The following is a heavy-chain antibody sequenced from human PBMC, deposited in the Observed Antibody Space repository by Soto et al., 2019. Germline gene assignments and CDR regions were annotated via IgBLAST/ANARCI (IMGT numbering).Heavy chain of an antibody. CDR2: ISGSGGST. D-gene: IGHD3-3*01. CDR3: AKDPVYYDFWSGYYDI. J-gene: IGHJ3*02. V-gene: IGHV3-23*01. CDR1: GFTFSSYA. Sequence: PGGSLRLSCAASGFTFSSYAMSWVRQAPGKGLEWVSAISGSGGSTYYADSVKGRFTISRDNSKNTLYLQMNSLRAEDTAVYYCAKDPVYYDFWSGYYDIWGQGTMVTVSS.